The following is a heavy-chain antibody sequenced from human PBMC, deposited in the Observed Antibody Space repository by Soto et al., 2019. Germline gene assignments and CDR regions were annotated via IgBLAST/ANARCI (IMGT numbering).Heavy chain of an antibody. V-gene: IGHV3-30*03. D-gene: IGHD4-17*01. J-gene: IGHJ4*02. Sequence: PGGSLRLSCAASGFTFSSYGMHWVRQAPGKGLEWVTVISYDGSNKYYADSVKGRFTISRDNPKNTLYLQMNSLRVEDTAVYYCARDQTPYGGNPPFDYWGQGTLVTVSS. CDR3: ARDQTPYGGNPPFDY. CDR2: ISYDGSNK. CDR1: GFTFSSYG.